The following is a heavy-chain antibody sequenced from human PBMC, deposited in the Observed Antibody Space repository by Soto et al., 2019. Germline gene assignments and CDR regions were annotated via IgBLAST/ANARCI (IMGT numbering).Heavy chain of an antibody. J-gene: IGHJ5*02. CDR1: GFTFDDFA. V-gene: IGHV3-9*01. D-gene: IGHD1-1*01. Sequence: GGSLRLSCAASGFTFDDFAMHWVRQSPGKGLEWVSVISWNSGTIAYADSVKGRFTISRDNAKNSLYLQMNSLRVEDTALYYCAKDKAGYGLQYNWFDPWGQGTLVTVSS. CDR2: ISWNSGTI. CDR3: AKDKAGYGLQYNWFDP.